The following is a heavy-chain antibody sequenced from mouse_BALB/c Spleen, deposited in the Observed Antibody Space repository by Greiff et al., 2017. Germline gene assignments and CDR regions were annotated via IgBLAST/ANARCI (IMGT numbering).Heavy chain of an antibody. Sequence: VQLQQSGAELVKPGASVKLSCTASGFNIKDTYMHWVKQRPEQGLEWIGRIDPANGNTKYDPKFQGKVTITADTSSNTAYLQLSSLTSEDTAVYYCARHYYGLYAMDYWGQGTSVTVSS. CDR1: GFNIKDTY. CDR3: ARHYYGLYAMDY. V-gene: IGHV14-3*02. D-gene: IGHD1-2*01. J-gene: IGHJ4*01. CDR2: IDPANGNT.